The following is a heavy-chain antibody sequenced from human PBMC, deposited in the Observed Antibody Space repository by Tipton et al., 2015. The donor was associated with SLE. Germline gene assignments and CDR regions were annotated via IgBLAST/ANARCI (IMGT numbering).Heavy chain of an antibody. CDR2: IHYSGNT. CDR1: GAFVSGIY. V-gene: IGHV4-59*02. J-gene: IGHJ4*02. D-gene: IGHD3-16*01. CDR3: ARDRGY. Sequence: TLSLTCSVSGAFVSGIYCGWIRQPPGKGLEWIGYIHYSGNTKYTPSLKSRVTMSVDTSKNQFSLKLNSVTAADTAVYYCARDRGYWGQGTLVTVSS.